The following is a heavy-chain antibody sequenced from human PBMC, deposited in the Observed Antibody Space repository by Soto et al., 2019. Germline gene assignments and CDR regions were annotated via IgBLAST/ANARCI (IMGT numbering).Heavy chain of an antibody. CDR1: GFTFSSYG. D-gene: IGHD2-8*01. Sequence: GSLRLSCAASGFTFSSYGMHWVRQAPGKGLEWVTVISSDGSNKYSADSVKGRFTISRDNSKNTLYLQMNSLRAEDTAVYYCAKGVDGYFDYWGQGTQVTVSS. V-gene: IGHV3-30*18. J-gene: IGHJ4*02. CDR3: AKGVDGYFDY. CDR2: ISSDGSNK.